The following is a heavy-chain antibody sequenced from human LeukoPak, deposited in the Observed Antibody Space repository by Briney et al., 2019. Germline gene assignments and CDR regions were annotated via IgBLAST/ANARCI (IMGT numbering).Heavy chain of an antibody. J-gene: IGHJ3*02. Sequence: ASVKVSCKASCYTFFTYGITWVRQDPGQGPEWMGWISAYNGNTNYGQKFQGRVTMTTETATRPAYMELRSLTADDTAVYYCARRSRVPVGARGDDAFDIWGQGTMVTVSP. V-gene: IGHV1-18*01. D-gene: IGHD1-26*01. CDR2: ISAYNGNT. CDR3: ARRSRVPVGARGDDAFDI. CDR1: CYTFFTYG.